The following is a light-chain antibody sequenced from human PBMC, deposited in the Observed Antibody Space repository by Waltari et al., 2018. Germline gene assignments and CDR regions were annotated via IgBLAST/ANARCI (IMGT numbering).Light chain of an antibody. CDR3: QQCHNWPFT. V-gene: IGKV3-15*01. CDR1: QSLSGN. J-gene: IGKJ3*01. Sequence: IVLTPSPAALSASPGEGATLSCRASQSLSGNLAWYQLRLGQAPRLLIYGTSTRAAGVPARFSGSGSGTEFNLTISSLQSEDFAIYYCQQCHNWPFTLGPGTKVDVK. CDR2: GTS.